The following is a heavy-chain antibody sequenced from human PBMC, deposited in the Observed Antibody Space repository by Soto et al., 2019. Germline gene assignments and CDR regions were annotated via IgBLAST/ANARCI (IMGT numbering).Heavy chain of an antibody. D-gene: IGHD2-2*01. CDR2: TIPIFGTA. CDR3: ARRQGGVVPAAPKYYYGMDV. CDR1: GGSFSSYA. V-gene: IGHV1-69*13. J-gene: IGHJ6*02. Sequence: GASVKVSCKASGGSFSSYAISWVRQAPGQGLEWMGGTIPIFGTANYAQKFQGRVTITADESTSTAYMELSSLRSEDTAVYYCARRQGGVVPAAPKYYYGMDVWGQGTTVTVSS.